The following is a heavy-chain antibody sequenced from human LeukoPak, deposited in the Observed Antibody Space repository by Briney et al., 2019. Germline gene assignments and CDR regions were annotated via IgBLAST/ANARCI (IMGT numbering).Heavy chain of an antibody. CDR3: ARYKGRYCSSTSCPSDAFDI. Sequence: SETLSLTCTVSGGSISSGDYYWSWIRQPPGKGLEWFGYIYYSGSTYYNPSLKSRVTISVDTSKNQFSLKLSSVTAADTAVYYCARYKGRYCSSTSCPSDAFDIWGQGTMVTVSS. D-gene: IGHD2-2*01. CDR2: IYYSGST. V-gene: IGHV4-30-4*01. J-gene: IGHJ3*02. CDR1: GGSISSGDYY.